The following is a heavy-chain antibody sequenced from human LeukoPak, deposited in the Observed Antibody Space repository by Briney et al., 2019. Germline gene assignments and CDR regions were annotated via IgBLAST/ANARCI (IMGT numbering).Heavy chain of an antibody. CDR2: IKQDGSEE. CDR3: AKDKVLGSGYYFDY. J-gene: IGHJ4*02. Sequence: GGSLRLSCAASGFTFSSHWMSWVRQAPGKGLEWVANIKQDGSEEYYVDSVKGRFTISRDNAKNSLYLQMNSLRAEDTAVYYCAKDKVLGSGYYFDYWGQGTLVTVSS. V-gene: IGHV3-7*01. CDR1: GFTFSSHW. D-gene: IGHD3-10*01.